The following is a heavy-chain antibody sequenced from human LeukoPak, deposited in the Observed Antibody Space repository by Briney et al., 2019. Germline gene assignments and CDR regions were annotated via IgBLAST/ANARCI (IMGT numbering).Heavy chain of an antibody. D-gene: IGHD2-15*01. V-gene: IGHV3-20*04. CDR1: GFTFSSYE. J-gene: IGHJ4*02. CDR2: INWNGGST. CDR3: ARDPPPGYCSGGSCLRSLSDY. Sequence: GGSLRLSCAASGFTFSSYEMNWVRQAPGKGLEWVSGINWNGGSTGYADSVKGRFTISRDNAKNSLYLQMNSLRAEDTALYYCARDPPPGYCSGGSCLRSLSDYWGQGTLVTVSS.